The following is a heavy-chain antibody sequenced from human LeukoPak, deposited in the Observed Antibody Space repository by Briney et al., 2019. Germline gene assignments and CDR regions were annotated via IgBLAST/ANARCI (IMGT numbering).Heavy chain of an antibody. CDR2: INHSGST. CDR1: GGSFSGYY. Sequence: SETLSLTRAVYGGSFSGYYWSWIRQPPGKGLEWIGEINHSGSTNYNPSLKSRVTISVDASKNQFSLKLSSVTAADTAVYYCVREFATWGQGTLVTVSS. J-gene: IGHJ4*02. V-gene: IGHV4-34*01. D-gene: IGHD3-10*01. CDR3: VREFAT.